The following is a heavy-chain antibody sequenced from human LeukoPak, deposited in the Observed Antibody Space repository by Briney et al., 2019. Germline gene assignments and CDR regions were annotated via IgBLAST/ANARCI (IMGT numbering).Heavy chain of an antibody. V-gene: IGHV4-59*08. CDR1: GGSISSYY. CDR3: ARRPYYYDSGGYAHFDY. CDR2: IYYSGST. J-gene: IGHJ4*02. D-gene: IGHD3-22*01. Sequence: PSETLSLTCTVSGGSISSYYWSWIRQPPGKGLEWIGYIYYSGSTNYNPSLKSRVTISVDTSKNQFSLKLSSVTAADTAVYYWARRPYYYDSGGYAHFDYWGQGTLVTVSS.